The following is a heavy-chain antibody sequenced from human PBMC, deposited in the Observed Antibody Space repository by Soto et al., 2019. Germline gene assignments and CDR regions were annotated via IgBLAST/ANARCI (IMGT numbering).Heavy chain of an antibody. D-gene: IGHD6-13*01. J-gene: IGHJ5*02. CDR3: ARDPGYSSSHPPWDWFDP. CDR1: GYTFTSCG. CDR2: ISAYNGNT. Sequence: QVQLVQSGAEVKKPGASVKVSCKASGYTFTSCGISWVRQAPGQGLERMGWISAYNGNTNYAQKLQGRVTMTTDTSTSTAYMELRSLRSDDTAVYYCARDPGYSSSHPPWDWFDPWGQGTLVTVSS. V-gene: IGHV1-18*01.